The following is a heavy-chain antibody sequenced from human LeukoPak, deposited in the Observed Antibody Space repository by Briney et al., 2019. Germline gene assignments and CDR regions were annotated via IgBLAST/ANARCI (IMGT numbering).Heavy chain of an antibody. CDR2: ISNSGSSR. CDR3: ARLAIWSGSEY. V-gene: IGHV3-23*01. CDR1: GFTFSSYS. Sequence: GGSLRLSCAASGFTFSSYSMTWVRQAPGKGLEWVSAISNSGSSRFYADSVKGRFTLSRDNYTNTLYLQMNSLRTEATAVYYCARLAIWSGSEYWGQGTLVTVSS. J-gene: IGHJ4*02. D-gene: IGHD3-3*01.